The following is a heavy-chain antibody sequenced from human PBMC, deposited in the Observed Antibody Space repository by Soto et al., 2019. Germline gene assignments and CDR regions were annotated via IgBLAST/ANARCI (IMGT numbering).Heavy chain of an antibody. CDR1: GYTFTIYG. CDR2: ISGYNGNT. J-gene: IGHJ4*02. V-gene: IGHV1-18*04. D-gene: IGHD3-22*01. CDR3: ARVDYYDSSGYYGY. Sequence: QVQLVQSGAEVKKPGASVKVSCKASGYTFTIYGISWVRQAPGQGLEWMGWISGYNGNTDYAQNLQDRVTLTTDASTSSVYREPRSLRSDDTAVYYCARVDYYDSSGYYGYWGQGTLITVSS.